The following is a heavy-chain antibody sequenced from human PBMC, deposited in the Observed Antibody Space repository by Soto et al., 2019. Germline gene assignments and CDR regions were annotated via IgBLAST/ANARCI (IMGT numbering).Heavy chain of an antibody. CDR1: GFTFSSYG. Sequence: GGSLRLSCAASGFTFSSYGMHWVRQAPGKGLEWVAVIWYDGSNKYYADSVKGRFTISRDNSKNTLYLQMNSLRAEDTAVYYCATDLHYSNYLFVQRHYYYYGMDVWCQGITVTVS. D-gene: IGHD4-4*01. CDR2: IWYDGSNK. J-gene: IGHJ6*02. V-gene: IGHV3-33*01. CDR3: ATDLHYSNYLFVQRHYYYYGMDV.